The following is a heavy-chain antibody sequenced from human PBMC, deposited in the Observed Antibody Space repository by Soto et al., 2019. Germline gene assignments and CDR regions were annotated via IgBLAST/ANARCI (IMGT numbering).Heavy chain of an antibody. CDR1: GGTFSSYA. CDR2: IIPIFGTA. J-gene: IGHJ5*02. Sequence: GASVKVSCKASGGTFSSYAISWVRQAPGQGLEWMGGIIPIFGTANYAQKFQGRVTITADESTSTAYMELSSLRSEDTAVYYCASKYSSSTGAWFDPWGQGTLVTVSS. D-gene: IGHD6-6*01. V-gene: IGHV1-69*13. CDR3: ASKYSSSTGAWFDP.